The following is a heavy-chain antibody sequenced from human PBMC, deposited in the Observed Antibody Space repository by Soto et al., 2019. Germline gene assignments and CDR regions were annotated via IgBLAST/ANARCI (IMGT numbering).Heavy chain of an antibody. CDR1: GYTFIFSA. D-gene: IGHD3-16*01. Sequence: ASVKVSCKASGYTFIFSAMHWVRQAPGQRLEWMGWINAGNGNKKYSEKFQGRVTITRDTSASTAYMELSSLKSEDTAVYYCAREGGRAVKHFDSWGQGTLVTVSS. V-gene: IGHV1-3*01. CDR3: AREGGRAVKHFDS. CDR2: INAGNGNK. J-gene: IGHJ4*02.